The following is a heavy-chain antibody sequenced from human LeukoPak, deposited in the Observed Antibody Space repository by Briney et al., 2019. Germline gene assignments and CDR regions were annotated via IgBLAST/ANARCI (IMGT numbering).Heavy chain of an antibody. CDR3: AKDSGRGSYTYDC. V-gene: IGHV3-23*01. CDR1: GFMFAGYA. J-gene: IGHJ4*01. Sequence: GGSLRLSCAASGFMFAGYAMSWVRQAPGRGLEWVATIRASGDSTYLSDSVKGRFTISRDNSRKTLFLQLNSLRAEDTAIYYCAKDSGRGSYTYDCWGQEPWSPSPQ. CDR2: IRASGDST. D-gene: IGHD1-26*01.